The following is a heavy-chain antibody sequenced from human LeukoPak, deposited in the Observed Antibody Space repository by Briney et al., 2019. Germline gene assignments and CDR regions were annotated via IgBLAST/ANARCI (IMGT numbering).Heavy chain of an antibody. J-gene: IGHJ3*02. CDR3: ARTAGYSSIVFDI. CDR1: GFTFSNYW. V-gene: IGHV3-7*02. CDR2: IKQDGSEK. Sequence: GGSLRLSCAASGFTFSNYWMSWVRQAPGKGLEWVANIKQDGSEKYYVDSVKGRFTISRDNAKNSLYLQMNSLRAEDTAVYNRARTAGYSSIVFDIWGQGTMVTVSS. D-gene: IGHD2-2*01.